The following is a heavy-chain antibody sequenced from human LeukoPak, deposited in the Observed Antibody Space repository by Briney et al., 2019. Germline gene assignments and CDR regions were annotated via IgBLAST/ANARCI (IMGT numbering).Heavy chain of an antibody. CDR2: IKTNTGNP. CDR1: GYTFTSYA. CDR3: ARDLTYYDFWSGQYYGMDV. D-gene: IGHD3-3*01. J-gene: IGHJ6*02. V-gene: IGHV7-4-1*02. Sequence: ASVKVSCKASGYTFTSYAMNGVGQAPGKGLEWMGWIKTNTGNPTYAQGFTGRFVFSLDTSVSTAYLQISSLKAEDTAVYYCARDLTYYDFWSGQYYGMDVWGQGTTVTVSS.